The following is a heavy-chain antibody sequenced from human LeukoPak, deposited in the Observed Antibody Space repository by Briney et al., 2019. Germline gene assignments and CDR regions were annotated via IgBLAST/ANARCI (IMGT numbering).Heavy chain of an antibody. J-gene: IGHJ4*02. CDR1: GGTFSSYA. CDR3: ARAHCTNGVCYSGY. Sequence: ASVKVSCKASGGTFSSYAISWLRQAPGQGLEWMGRIIPIFGTANYAQKFQGRVTITRNTSISTAYMELSSLRSEDTAVYYCARAHCTNGVCYSGYWGQGTLVTVSS. CDR2: IIPIFGTA. D-gene: IGHD2-8*01. V-gene: IGHV1-69*05.